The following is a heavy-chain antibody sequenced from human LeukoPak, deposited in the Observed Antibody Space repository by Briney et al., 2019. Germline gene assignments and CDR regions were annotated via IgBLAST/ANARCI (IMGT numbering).Heavy chain of an antibody. Sequence: QPGGSLRLSCAASGFTFSSYGMHWVRQAPGKGLEWVAVISYDGSNKYYADSVKGRFTISRDNSKNTLYLQMNSLRAEDTAVYYCAKETSRYSSSWSPFDYWGQGTLVTVSS. J-gene: IGHJ4*02. D-gene: IGHD6-13*01. CDR1: GFTFSSYG. CDR3: AKETSRYSSSWSPFDY. CDR2: ISYDGSNK. V-gene: IGHV3-30*18.